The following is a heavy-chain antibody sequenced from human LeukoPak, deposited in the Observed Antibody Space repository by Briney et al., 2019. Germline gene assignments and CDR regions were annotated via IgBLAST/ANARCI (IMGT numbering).Heavy chain of an antibody. CDR1: GVSISSYY. CDR2: IYYRGST. Sequence: SETLSLTCTVSGVSISSYYWNWIRQPPGKGLEWIGYIYYRGSTNYNPSLKSRVTISVDTSENQFSLKLSSATATDTAMYYCARGDDYKSTLFDYWGQGTLVTVPS. J-gene: IGHJ4*02. CDR3: ARGDDYKSTLFDY. V-gene: IGHV4-59*01. D-gene: IGHD5-12*01.